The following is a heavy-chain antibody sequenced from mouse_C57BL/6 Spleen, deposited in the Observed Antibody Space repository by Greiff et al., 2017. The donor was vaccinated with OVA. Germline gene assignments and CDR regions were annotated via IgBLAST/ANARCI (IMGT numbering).Heavy chain of an antibody. V-gene: IGHV1-81*01. J-gene: IGHJ3*01. CDR1: GYTFTSYG. CDR2: IYPRSGNT. D-gene: IGHD1-1*01. CDR3: APLIQGFAY. Sequence: QVQLQQSGAELARPGASVKLSCKASGYTFTSYGISWVKQRPGQGLEWIGEIYPRSGNTYYNEKFKGKATLTADKSSSTAYMELRSLTSEDSAVYFCAPLIQGFAYWGQGTLVTVSA.